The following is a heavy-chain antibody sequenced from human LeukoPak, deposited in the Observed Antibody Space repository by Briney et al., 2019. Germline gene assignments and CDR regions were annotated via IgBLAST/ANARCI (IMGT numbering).Heavy chain of an antibody. CDR1: GGSISSSSYY. V-gene: IGHV4-39*01. CDR3: ARQYYDILTGSRGPGDY. Sequence: SETLSLTCTVSGGSISSSSYYWGWIRQPPGEGLEWIGSIYYSGSTYYNPSLKSRVTISVDTSKNQFSLKLSSVTAADTAVYYCARQYYDILTGSRGPGDYWGQGTLVTVSS. J-gene: IGHJ4*02. D-gene: IGHD3-9*01. CDR2: IYYSGST.